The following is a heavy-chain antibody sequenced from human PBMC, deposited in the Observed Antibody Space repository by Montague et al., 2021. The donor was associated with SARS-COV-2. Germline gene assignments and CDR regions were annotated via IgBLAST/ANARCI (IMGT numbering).Heavy chain of an antibody. Sequence: SETLSLTCTVSGVSFSGYYWTWIRQPPGKGLEWIGDISYSGSTNYNPSLKSRVTISIDTSKNQFSLKLSSVTAADTAVYYCARFAGRLLFIVYYYGMDVWGQGTTVTVSS. CDR2: ISYSGST. CDR1: GVSFSGYY. D-gene: IGHD2-2*01. V-gene: IGHV4-34*01. J-gene: IGHJ6*02. CDR3: ARFAGRLLFIVYYYGMDV.